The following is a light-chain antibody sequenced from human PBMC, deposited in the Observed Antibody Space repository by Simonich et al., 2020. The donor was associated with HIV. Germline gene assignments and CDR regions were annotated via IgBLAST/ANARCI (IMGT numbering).Light chain of an antibody. CDR1: QSVSSN. CDR2: AAS. J-gene: IGKJ3*01. CDR3: QQHNNWPFS. V-gene: IGKV3-15*01. Sequence: EIVMTQSPATLSVSPGERATLSCRASQSVSSNLAWYQQRPGPAPSLLIYAASTRATGIPARFSGSGSGTEFTLTISSMQSEDFAVYYCQQHNNWPFSFGPGTKVDIK.